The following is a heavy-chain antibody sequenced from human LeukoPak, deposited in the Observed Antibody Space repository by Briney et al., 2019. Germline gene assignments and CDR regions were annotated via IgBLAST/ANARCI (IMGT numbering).Heavy chain of an antibody. D-gene: IGHD3-22*01. Sequence: SETLSLTCAVSGYSISSGYYWGWIRQPPGKGLEWIGSIYHSGSTYYNPSLKSRVTISVDTSKNQFSLKLSSVTAADTAVYYCAREIVAGAFDIWGQGTMATVSS. CDR2: IYHSGST. CDR3: AREIVAGAFDI. J-gene: IGHJ3*02. CDR1: GYSISSGYY. V-gene: IGHV4-38-2*02.